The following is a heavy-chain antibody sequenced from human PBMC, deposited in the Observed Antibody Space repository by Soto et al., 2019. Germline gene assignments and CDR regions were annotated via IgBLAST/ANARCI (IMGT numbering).Heavy chain of an antibody. J-gene: IGHJ4*02. CDR1: GDRLASCA. CDR3: ARGRRKWELLPIDY. Sequence: SVELCSKASGDRLASCARHWVRQAPGQRLEWMGWINAGNGNTKYPQKFQGRVTITRDTSASTAYMELSSLRSEDTAVYYCARGRRKWELLPIDYWGQGTLVTVSS. V-gene: IGHV1-3*01. D-gene: IGHD1-26*01. CDR2: INAGNGNT.